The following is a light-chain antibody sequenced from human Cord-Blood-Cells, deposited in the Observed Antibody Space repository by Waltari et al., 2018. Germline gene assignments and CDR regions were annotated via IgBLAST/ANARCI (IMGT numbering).Light chain of an antibody. CDR1: SSDVGSYNL. J-gene: IGLJ2*01. CDR2: EGS. CDR3: CSYAGSSTVV. Sequence: QSALTQPASVSGSPGPSITISCTGTSSDVGSYNLVPWYQQHPGKAPKLMIYEGSNRPSGVSNRFSGSKSGNTASLTISGLQAEDEADYYCCSYAGSSTVVFGGGTKLTIL. V-gene: IGLV2-23*01.